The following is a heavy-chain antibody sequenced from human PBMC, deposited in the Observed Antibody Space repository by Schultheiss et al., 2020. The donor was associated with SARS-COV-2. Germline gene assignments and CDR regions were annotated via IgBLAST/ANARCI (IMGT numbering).Heavy chain of an antibody. V-gene: IGHV4-59*01. CDR1: GGPISSYY. CDR3: ARVKGGYSYGYRNYYYYYMDV. J-gene: IGHJ6*03. Sequence: SETLSLTCTVSGGPISSYYWSWIRQPPGKGLEWIGYIYYSGSTNYNPSLKSRVTTSVDTSKNQFSLKLSSVTAADTAVYYCARVKGGYSYGYRNYYYYYMDVWGKGTTVTVSS. D-gene: IGHD5-18*01. CDR2: IYYSGST.